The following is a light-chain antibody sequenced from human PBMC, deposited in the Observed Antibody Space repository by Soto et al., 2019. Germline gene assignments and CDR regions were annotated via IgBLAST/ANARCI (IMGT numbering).Light chain of an antibody. CDR3: SSYTRTSTYV. CDR1: SSDVGAYNY. V-gene: IGLV2-14*01. CDR2: DVS. J-gene: IGLJ1*01. Sequence: QSVLTQPASVSGSPGQSITISCTGTSSDVGAYNYVSWYQQHPGKAPKLMIYDVSNRPSGVSNRFSGSKSGNTASLTISGLQAEDVVDYYCSSYTRTSTYVFGAGTKVTVL.